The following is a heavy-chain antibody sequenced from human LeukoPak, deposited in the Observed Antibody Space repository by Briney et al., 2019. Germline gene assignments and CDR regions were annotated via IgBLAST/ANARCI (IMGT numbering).Heavy chain of an antibody. CDR2: IIPILGIA. Sequence: SVKVSCKASGGTFSSYAISWVRQAPGQGLKWMGRIIPILGIANYAQKFQGRVTITADKSTSTAYMELSSLRSEDTAVYYCAGDRIAVAGYFDYWGQGTLVTVSS. CDR3: AGDRIAVAGYFDY. J-gene: IGHJ4*02. D-gene: IGHD6-19*01. V-gene: IGHV1-69*04. CDR1: GGTFSSYA.